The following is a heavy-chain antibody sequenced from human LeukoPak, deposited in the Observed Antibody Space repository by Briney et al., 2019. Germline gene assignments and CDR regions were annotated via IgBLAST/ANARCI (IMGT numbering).Heavy chain of an antibody. CDR3: ARFRDGYNLDAFDI. D-gene: IGHD5-24*01. Sequence: ETLSLTCTVSGGSISSYYWSWLRQPPGKGLEWLGYIYYSGSTNYNPSLKSRVTISVDTSKNQFSLKLTSVTAADTAVYFCARFRDGYNLDAFDIWGQGTMVTVSS. CDR1: GGSISSYY. V-gene: IGHV4-59*12. CDR2: IYYSGST. J-gene: IGHJ3*02.